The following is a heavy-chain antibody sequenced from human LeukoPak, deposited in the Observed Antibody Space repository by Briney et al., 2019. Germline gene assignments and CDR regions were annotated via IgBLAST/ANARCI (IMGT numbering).Heavy chain of an antibody. CDR2: INHSGST. CDR1: GGSFSGYY. V-gene: IGHV4-34*01. Sequence: SETLSLTCAVYGGSFSGYYWSWIREPPGKGLEWIGEINHSGSTNYNPPLKSRVTISVDTSKNQFSLNLSSVTAADTAVYYCARVSIVVVPAAKGTPNCYYYGMDVWGQGPTVTVSS. D-gene: IGHD2-2*01. CDR3: ARVSIVVVPAAKGTPNCYYYGMDV. J-gene: IGHJ6*02.